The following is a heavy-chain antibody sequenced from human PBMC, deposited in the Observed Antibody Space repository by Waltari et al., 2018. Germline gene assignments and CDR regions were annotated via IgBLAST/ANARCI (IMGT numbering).Heavy chain of an antibody. CDR2: ISGSGGST. D-gene: IGHD5-18*01. V-gene: IGHV3-23*01. CDR3: AKDIPPWGYSYGQGAFAI. CDR1: GFTFSSYA. Sequence: EVQLLESGGGLVQPGGSLRLSCAASGFTFSSYAMSWVRQAPGKGLEWVSAISGSGGSTYYADSVKGRFTISRDNSKNTLYLQMNSLRAEDTAVYYCAKDIPPWGYSYGQGAFAIWGQGTMVTVSS. J-gene: IGHJ3*02.